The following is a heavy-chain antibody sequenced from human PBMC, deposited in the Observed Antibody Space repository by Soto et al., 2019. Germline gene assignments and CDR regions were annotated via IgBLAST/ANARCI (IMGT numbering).Heavy chain of an antibody. J-gene: IGHJ4*02. Sequence: QVQLQESGPGLVKSSQTLSLTCTVSGGSISSGGYYWSWIRQHPGKGLEWIGHIYYSGSTYYNPSLKSRVTISVDPSKNQLSLKLSCVAAADTAVYYCARKYCSSTRCYEYFDYWGQGTLVSVSS. CDR3: ARKYCSSTRCYEYFDY. CDR2: IYYSGST. D-gene: IGHD2-2*01. CDR1: GGSISSGGYY. V-gene: IGHV4-31*03.